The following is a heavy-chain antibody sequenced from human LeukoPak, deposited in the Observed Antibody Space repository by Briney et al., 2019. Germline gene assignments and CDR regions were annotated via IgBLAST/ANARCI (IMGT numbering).Heavy chain of an antibody. CDR2: IWYDGSNK. V-gene: IGHV3-33*01. Sequence: SGRSLRLSCAASGFTFSSYGMHWVRQAPGKGLEWVAVIWYDGSNKYYADSVKGRFTISRDNYKNTLYLQMSSLRAEDTAVYYCARDPNGDYVGAFDFQRWGQGTLVTVSS. D-gene: IGHD4-17*01. CDR1: GFTFSSYG. J-gene: IGHJ1*01. CDR3: ARDPNGDYVGAFDFQR.